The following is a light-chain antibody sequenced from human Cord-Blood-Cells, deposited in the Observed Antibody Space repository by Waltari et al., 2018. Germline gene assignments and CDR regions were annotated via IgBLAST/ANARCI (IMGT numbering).Light chain of an antibody. CDR3: MQALQTPRT. V-gene: IGKV2-28*01. Sequence: DIVMTQSPLSLPVTPGERASISCRSSQSLLHSSGYNYLDWYLQKPGQSPQLLIYLGSNRASGVPDRFSGSGSGTDFTLKISRVEAEDVGVYYCMQALQTPRTFGQGTKLEIK. J-gene: IGKJ2*01. CDR2: LGS. CDR1: QSLLHSSGYNY.